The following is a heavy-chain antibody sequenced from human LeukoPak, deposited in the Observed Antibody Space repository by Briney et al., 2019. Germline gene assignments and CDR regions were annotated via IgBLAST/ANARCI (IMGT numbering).Heavy chain of an antibody. D-gene: IGHD6-6*01. CDR3: ARVSSRAFDV. Sequence: SQTLSLTCAISGDSVSSYDATWNWIRQSPSRGLEWLGRTYYRSKWGNNYAVSVKSRITINPDTSKNQFSLHLNSVTPEDTAVYYCARVSSRAFDVWGQGTVVTVSP. V-gene: IGHV6-1*01. CDR2: TYYRSKWGN. CDR1: GDSVSSYDAT. J-gene: IGHJ3*01.